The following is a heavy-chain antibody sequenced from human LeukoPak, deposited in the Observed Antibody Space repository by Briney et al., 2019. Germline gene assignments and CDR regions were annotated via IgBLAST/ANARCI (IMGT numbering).Heavy chain of an antibody. J-gene: IGHJ4*02. CDR2: ISGSGGST. CDR3: AKGYYDSSRTDFDY. V-gene: IGHV3-23*01. D-gene: IGHD3-22*01. CDR1: GFTFSSYA. Sequence: PGGSLRLSCAASGFTFSSYAMSWVRQAPGKGLEWVSAISGSGGSTYYADSVKGRFTISRDNSKNTLYLQMNSLRAEDTVVYYCAKGYYDSSRTDFDYWGQGTLVTVSS.